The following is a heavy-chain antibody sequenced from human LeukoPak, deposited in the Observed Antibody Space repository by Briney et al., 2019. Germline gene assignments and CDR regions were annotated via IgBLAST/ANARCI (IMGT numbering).Heavy chain of an antibody. Sequence: GASVTVSCKTSGYSFTDYYMHWVRQAPGQGLEWMGWMDSNSGGTKYAQKFQGRVTMTRDTSISTAYMELTRLGFDDTAVYYCARGWGYDYRGNNWFDPWGQGTPVTVSS. CDR1: GYSFTDYY. CDR2: MDSNSGGT. V-gene: IGHV1-2*02. J-gene: IGHJ5*02. CDR3: ARGWGYDYRGNNWFDP. D-gene: IGHD5-12*01.